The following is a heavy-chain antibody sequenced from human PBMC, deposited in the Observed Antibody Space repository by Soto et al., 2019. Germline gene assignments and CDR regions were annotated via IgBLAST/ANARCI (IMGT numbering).Heavy chain of an antibody. J-gene: IGHJ6*03. D-gene: IGHD3-3*01. CDR2: IIPILGIA. CDR3: ANSNGSVEYYDFWSGYPNPYYYYYMDV. Sequence: GASVKVCCKASGGTFSSYTISWVRQDTGQGLEWMGRIIPILGIANYAQKFQGRVTITVDRSTSTAYMELSSLRSEDTAVYYCANSNGSVEYYDFWSGYPNPYYYYYMDVWGKGTTVTVSS. V-gene: IGHV1-69*02. CDR1: GGTFSSYT.